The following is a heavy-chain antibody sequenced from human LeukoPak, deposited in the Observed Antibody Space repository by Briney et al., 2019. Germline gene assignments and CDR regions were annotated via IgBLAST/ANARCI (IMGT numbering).Heavy chain of an antibody. V-gene: IGHV1-2*02. CDR3: ARDPSYYDSSGYYSDNWFDP. Sequence: ASVKVSCKASGYTFTGYYMHWVRQAPGQGLEWMGWINPNSGGTNYAQKFQGRVTMTRDTSISTAYMEPSRLRSDDTAVYYCARDPSYYDSSGYYSDNWFDPWGQGTLVTVSS. D-gene: IGHD3-22*01. CDR2: INPNSGGT. J-gene: IGHJ5*02. CDR1: GYTFTGYY.